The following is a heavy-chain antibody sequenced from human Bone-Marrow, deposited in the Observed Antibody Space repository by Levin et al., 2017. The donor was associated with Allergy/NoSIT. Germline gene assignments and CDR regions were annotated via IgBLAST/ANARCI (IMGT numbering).Heavy chain of an antibody. J-gene: IGHJ4*02. CDR1: GFSFSTYW. Sequence: GGSLRLSCAASGFSFSTYWMAWVRQAPGKGLEWVANINQNGSQKYYVDSVKGRFTISRDNAKNSVYLQMNSLRAEDTAVYYCARKGLPDYWGQGTLVAVSS. CDR3: ARKGLPDY. V-gene: IGHV3-7*01. CDR2: INQNGSQK.